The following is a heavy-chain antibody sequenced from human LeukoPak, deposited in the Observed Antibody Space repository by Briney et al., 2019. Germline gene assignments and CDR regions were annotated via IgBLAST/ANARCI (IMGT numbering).Heavy chain of an antibody. J-gene: IGHJ4*02. D-gene: IGHD2-15*01. CDR2: ISYDGSNK. CDR1: GLTFSSSW. CDR3: ASVPSPLGYCSGGSCPIYDY. Sequence: GGSLRLSCAVSGLTFSSSWMDWVRQAPGKGLEWVAVISYDGSNKYYADSVKGRFTISRDNSKNTLYLQMNSLRTEDTAVYYCASVPSPLGYCSGGSCPIYDYWGQGTLVTVSS. V-gene: IGHV3-30-3*01.